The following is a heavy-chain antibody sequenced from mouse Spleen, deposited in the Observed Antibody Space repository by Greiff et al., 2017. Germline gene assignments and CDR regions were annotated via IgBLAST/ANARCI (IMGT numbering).Heavy chain of an antibody. D-gene: IGHD2-14*01. V-gene: IGHV1-4*01. J-gene: IGHJ4*01. CDR3: ARSGYDKNYAMDY. CDR2: INPSSGYT. CDR1: GYTFTSYT. Sequence: QVHVKQSGAELARPGASVKMSCKASGYTFTSYTMHWVKQRPGQGLEWIGYINPSSGYTKYNQKFKDKATLTADKSSSTAYMQLSSLTSEDSAVYYCARSGYDKNYAMDYWGQGTSVTVSS.